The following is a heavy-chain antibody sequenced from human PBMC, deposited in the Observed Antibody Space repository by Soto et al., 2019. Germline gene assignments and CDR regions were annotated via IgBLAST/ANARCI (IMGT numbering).Heavy chain of an antibody. V-gene: IGHV3-30*18. D-gene: IGHD3-9*01. J-gene: IGHJ6*02. CDR3: ANTKLRITISPSHYGMDV. CDR1: GFTFSSNG. Sequence: QVQLVESGGGVVQPGRSLRLSCAASGFTFSSNGMHWVRQAPGKGLEWVAVISYDGSNKYYADSVKGRFTISRDNSKNTLYLQMNSLRAEDTAVYYCANTKLRITISPSHYGMDVWGQGTTVTVSS. CDR2: ISYDGSNK.